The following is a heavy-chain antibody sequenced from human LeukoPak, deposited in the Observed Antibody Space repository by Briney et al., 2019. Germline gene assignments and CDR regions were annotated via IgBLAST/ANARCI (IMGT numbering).Heavy chain of an antibody. Sequence: ASVKVSCKASGYTFTDYFMNWVRQAPGQGLEWMGWINPNSGDTNYAQKFQGGVTMTRDTSISTAYMELSRLRSDDTAVYYCARGVTGIYYYYYMDVWGKGTTVTVSS. J-gene: IGHJ6*03. V-gene: IGHV1-2*02. CDR3: ARGVTGIYYYYYMDV. CDR2: INPNSGDT. CDR1: GYTFTDYF. D-gene: IGHD3-10*01.